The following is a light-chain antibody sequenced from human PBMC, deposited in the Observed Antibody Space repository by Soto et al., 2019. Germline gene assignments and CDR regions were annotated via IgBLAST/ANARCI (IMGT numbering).Light chain of an antibody. J-gene: IGKJ1*01. CDR2: DAS. CDR3: QHYGSSPQA. V-gene: IGKV3-20*01. CDR1: QSVTYNY. Sequence: SVLTQSPGTLSLSPGERATLSCRASQSVTYNYLAWYQQKPGQPPRLLIYDASTRATGIPDRFSGSGSGTDFTLAISRLEPGDSAVYYCQHYGSSPQAFGQGTKVEVK.